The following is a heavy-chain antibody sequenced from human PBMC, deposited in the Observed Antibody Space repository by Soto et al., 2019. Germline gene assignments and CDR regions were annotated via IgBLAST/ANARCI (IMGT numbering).Heavy chain of an antibody. J-gene: IGHJ4*02. D-gene: IGHD3-3*01. V-gene: IGHV4-39*01. CDR2: IYYSGST. CDR3: ARRRFLEWLLYGYYFDY. Sequence: SETLSLTCTVSGGSISSSSYYWGWIRQPPGKGLEWIGSIYYSGSTYYNPSLKSRVTISVDTSKNQFSLKLSSVTAADTAVYYCARRRFLEWLLYGYYFDYWGQGTLVTVSS. CDR1: GGSISSSSYY.